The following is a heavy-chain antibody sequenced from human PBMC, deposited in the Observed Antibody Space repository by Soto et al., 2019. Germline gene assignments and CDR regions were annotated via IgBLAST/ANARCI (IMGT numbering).Heavy chain of an antibody. J-gene: IGHJ4*02. V-gene: IGHV1-18*01. D-gene: IGHD3-16*01. CDR3: ASRSGRGQYYFDY. Sequence: QVQLVQSGGEVKKPGASVKVSCKASGYTFRSYGVSWVRQAPGQGLEWMGWISGYNGNTNYAQSFQGRVTMTIDTSPNTAYMELRSLRSDDTAVYYCASRSGRGQYYFDYWGQGTLVTVSS. CDR2: ISGYNGNT. CDR1: GYTFRSYG.